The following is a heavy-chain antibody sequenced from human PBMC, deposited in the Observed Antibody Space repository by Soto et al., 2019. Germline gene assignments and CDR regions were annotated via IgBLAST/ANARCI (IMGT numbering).Heavy chain of an antibody. J-gene: IGHJ4*02. D-gene: IGHD5-18*01. Sequence: EVQLVESGGGLVQPGGSLRLSCAASGFTFRTYWMSWVRQAPGKGLEWVANTKEDKYYMDSVKGRFTISRDNAKNSLYLQMGSLRAEDTAVDYCEREGDGYGNYFDSWGQGTLVTVCS. V-gene: IGHV3-7*01. CDR1: GFTFRTYW. CDR2: TKEDK. CDR3: EREGDGYGNYFDS.